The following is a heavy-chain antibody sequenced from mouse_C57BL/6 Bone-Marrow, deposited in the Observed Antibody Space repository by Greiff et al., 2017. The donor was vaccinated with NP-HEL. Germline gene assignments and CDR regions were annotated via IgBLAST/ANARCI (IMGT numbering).Heavy chain of an antibody. Sequence: QVQLKQSGAELVRPGASVKLSCKASGYTFTDYYINWVKQRPGQGLEWIARIYPGSGNTYSNEKFKGKATLTAEKSSSTAYMQLSSLTSEDSAVYFSARRKIYYGNYFYAMDYWGQGTSVTVSS. CDR1: GYTFTDYY. V-gene: IGHV1-76*01. J-gene: IGHJ4*01. CDR2: IYPGSGNT. D-gene: IGHD2-1*01. CDR3: ARRKIYYGNYFYAMDY.